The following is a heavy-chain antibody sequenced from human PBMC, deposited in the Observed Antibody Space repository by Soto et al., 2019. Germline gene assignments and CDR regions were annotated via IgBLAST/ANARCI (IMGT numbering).Heavy chain of an antibody. Sequence: SVKVSCKASGGTFSSYAISWVRQAPGQGLEWMGGIIPIFGTANYAQKFQGRVTITADESTSTAYMELSSLRSEDTAVYYCARGVRYSGSYYGSYYYGMDVWGQGTTVTVSS. V-gene: IGHV1-69*13. D-gene: IGHD1-26*01. J-gene: IGHJ6*02. CDR1: GGTFSSYA. CDR3: ARGVRYSGSYYGSYYYGMDV. CDR2: IIPIFGTA.